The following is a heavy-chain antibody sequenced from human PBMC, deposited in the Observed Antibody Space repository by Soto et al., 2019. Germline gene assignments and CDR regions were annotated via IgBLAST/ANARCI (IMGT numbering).Heavy chain of an antibody. Sequence: GGSLRLSCAASGFTFSSYGMHWVRQAPGKGLEWVAVIWYDGSNKYYADSVKGRFTISRDNSKNTLYLQMNSLRAEDTAVYYCARDFLDGVVGARENWFDPWGQGTLVTVSS. CDR2: IWYDGSNK. D-gene: IGHD1-26*01. CDR3: ARDFLDGVVGARENWFDP. V-gene: IGHV3-33*01. J-gene: IGHJ5*02. CDR1: GFTFSSYG.